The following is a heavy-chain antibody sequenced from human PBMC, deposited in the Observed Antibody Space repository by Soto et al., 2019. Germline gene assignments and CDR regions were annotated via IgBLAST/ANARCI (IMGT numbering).Heavy chain of an antibody. J-gene: IGHJ4*02. CDR1: GGSFKSGSYS. D-gene: IGHD3-3*01. CDR2: VYNTGRT. V-gene: IGHV4-61*01. CDR3: ARDFAYFDS. Sequence: QVQLQESGPGLVKPSETPSLTCTVSGGSFKSGSYSWSWIRHPPGKGLEWIGYVYNTGRTSYNPPLKSRVSIAMDTYKNQCSLNLDSVTAADTAVYFWARDFAYFDSWGEVTLVAVYS.